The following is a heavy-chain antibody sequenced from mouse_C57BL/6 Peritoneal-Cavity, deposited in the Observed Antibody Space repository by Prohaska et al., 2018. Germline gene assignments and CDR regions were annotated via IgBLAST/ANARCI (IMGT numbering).Heavy chain of an antibody. J-gene: IGHJ1*03. CDR3: TRDYSNPNWYFDV. D-gene: IGHD2-5*01. Sequence: QVQLQQSGAELVRPGASVTLSCKASGSTFTDYEMHWVKQKPVQGLECIGAIDPETGGTAYNQKCKGKAILTADKSSSTAYMELRSLTSEDSAVYYCTRDYSNPNWYFDVWGTGTTVTVSS. CDR2: IDPETGGT. V-gene: IGHV1-15*01. CDR1: GSTFTDYE.